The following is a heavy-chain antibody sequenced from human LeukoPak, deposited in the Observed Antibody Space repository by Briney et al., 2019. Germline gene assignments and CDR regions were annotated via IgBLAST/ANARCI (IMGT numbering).Heavy chain of an antibody. D-gene: IGHD6-6*01. J-gene: IGHJ4*02. CDR2: INPNSGGT. V-gene: IGHV1-2*06. Sequence: ASVKVSCKASGHTFTGYYMHWVRQAPGQGLEWMGRINPNSGGTNYAQKFQGRVTMTRDTSISTAYMELSRLRSDDTAVYYCARGSAARPDFSDYWGQGTLVTVSS. CDR1: GHTFTGYY. CDR3: ARGSAARPDFSDY.